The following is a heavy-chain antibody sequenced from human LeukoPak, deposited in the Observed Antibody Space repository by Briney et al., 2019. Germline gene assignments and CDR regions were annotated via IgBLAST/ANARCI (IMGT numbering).Heavy chain of an antibody. V-gene: IGHV3-48*03. J-gene: IGHJ5*02. Sequence: GGSLRLSCAASGFTFSSYEMNWVRQAPGKGLEWVSYISDSGNTIYYADSVKGRFSISRDNAKNSLYLQMNSLRVEDTAPYYCARDKENTFSNNWFDPWGQGTLVTVSS. CDR3: ARDKENTFSNNWFDP. D-gene: IGHD3-3*02. CDR1: GFTFSSYE. CDR2: ISDSGNTI.